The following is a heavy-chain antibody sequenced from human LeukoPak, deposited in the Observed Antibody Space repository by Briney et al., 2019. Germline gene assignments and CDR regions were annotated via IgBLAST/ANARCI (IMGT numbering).Heavy chain of an antibody. CDR2: ISGSGGST. CDR3: AKQTRYDSPAGGRGFDY. J-gene: IGHJ4*02. Sequence: GGSLRLSCAASGFTFSSYAMSWVRQAPGKGLEWVSGISGSGGSTYYADPVKGRFTISRDNSKSTLYLQMNSLRAEDTAVYYCAKQTRYDSPAGGRGFDYWGQGTLVTVSS. CDR1: GFTFSSYA. D-gene: IGHD3-22*01. V-gene: IGHV3-23*01.